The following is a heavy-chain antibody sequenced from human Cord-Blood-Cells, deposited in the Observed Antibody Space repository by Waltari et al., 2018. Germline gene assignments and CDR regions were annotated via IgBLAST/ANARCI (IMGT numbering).Heavy chain of an antibody. D-gene: IGHD6-13*01. CDR1: GGSISSSRYY. Sequence: QLQLQESRPALVTPSETLSLPCTVPGGSISSSRYYWGWTRQPPGKGLEWIGSIYYSGSTYYNPSLKSRVTISVDTSKNQFSLKLSSVTAADTAVYYCARQVIAAADAFDIWGQGTMVTVSS. V-gene: IGHV4-39*01. J-gene: IGHJ3*02. CDR3: ARQVIAAADAFDI. CDR2: IYYSGST.